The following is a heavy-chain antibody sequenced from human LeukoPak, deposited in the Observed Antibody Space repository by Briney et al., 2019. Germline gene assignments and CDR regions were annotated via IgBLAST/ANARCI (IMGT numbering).Heavy chain of an antibody. V-gene: IGHV4-59*08. CDR1: GGSISSYY. CDR2: IYYSGST. Sequence: SETLSLTCTVSGGSISSYYWSWIRQPPGKGLEWIGYIYYSGSTNYDPSLKSRVTISVDTSNNQFSLKLSSVTAADTAVYYCARRGSFYDPEVSWGQGTLVTVSS. D-gene: IGHD1-26*01. J-gene: IGHJ5*02. CDR3: ARRGSFYDPEVS.